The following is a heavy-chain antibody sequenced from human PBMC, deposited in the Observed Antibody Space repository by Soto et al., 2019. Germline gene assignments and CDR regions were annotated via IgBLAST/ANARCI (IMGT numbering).Heavy chain of an antibody. J-gene: IGHJ6*02. CDR1: GFTFSSYW. D-gene: IGHD4-4*01. Sequence: GSLRLSGAASGFTFSSYWMPWVRQAPGEGLMWVSRINPDGSTKSYADSVKGRFTISRDNAKKTLYLQMNSLRVEDTAVYYCARVPTTVTTPGMDVWGQGTTVTVSS. CDR3: ARVPTTVTTPGMDV. CDR2: INPDGSTK. V-gene: IGHV3-74*01.